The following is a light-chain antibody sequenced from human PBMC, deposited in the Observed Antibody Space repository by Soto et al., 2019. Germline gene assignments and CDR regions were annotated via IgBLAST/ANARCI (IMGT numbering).Light chain of an antibody. V-gene: IGLV4-60*02. CDR2: LEGSGNY. J-gene: IGLJ2*01. CDR1: SGHSSYI. Sequence: QSVLTQSSSASASLGSSVKLTCTLSSGHSSYIIAWHQQQPGKAPRFLMKLEGSGNYNKGSGVPDRFSGSSSGADRYLTISNLQFEEDADYYWETWESNPLVFGGGTKLTVL. CDR3: ETWESNPLV.